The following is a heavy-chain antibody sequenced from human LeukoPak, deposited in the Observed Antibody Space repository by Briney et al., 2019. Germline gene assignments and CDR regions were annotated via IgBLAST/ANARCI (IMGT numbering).Heavy chain of an antibody. D-gene: IGHD3-22*01. CDR1: GYTFTSYY. J-gene: IGHJ4*02. Sequence: ASVTVSCKASGYTFTSYYMHWVRQAPGQGLEWMGIINPSGGSTSYAQKFQGRVTMTRDTSTSTVYMELSSLRSEDTAVYYCAREGGEDYDSSGYYLVYWGQGTLVTVSS. CDR2: INPSGGST. CDR3: AREGGEDYDSSGYYLVY. V-gene: IGHV1-46*03.